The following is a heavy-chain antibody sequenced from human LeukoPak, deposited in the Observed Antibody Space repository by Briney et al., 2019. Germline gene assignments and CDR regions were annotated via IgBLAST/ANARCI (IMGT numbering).Heavy chain of an antibody. J-gene: IGHJ5*02. CDR1: GDSVSNDRYY. CDR2: IRYSGHT. CDR3: ARYNWNTWFDP. V-gene: IGHV4-61*01. Sequence: PSETLSLTCTVSGDSVSNDRYYWTWNRQSPGKGLEWIAYIRYSGHTNYNPSLDTRVTISLDASKNQLSLRLYSVTAADTAMYYCARYNWNTWFDPWGQGALVTVSS. D-gene: IGHD1-1*01.